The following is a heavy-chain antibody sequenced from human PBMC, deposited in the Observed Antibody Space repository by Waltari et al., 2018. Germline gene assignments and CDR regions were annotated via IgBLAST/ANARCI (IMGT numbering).Heavy chain of an antibody. Sequence: EVQMVESGGGLVKPGDSLRLSCAASGFTFTPAWLTWVRQAPGKGREWGGRIKSKSDGAITDFAAPVRGRFSISRDDSQNMVFLQMNSLRTEDTAVYYCTTLDAPWGGWGHGTLVTVSS. D-gene: IGHD7-27*01. J-gene: IGHJ4*01. V-gene: IGHV3-15*01. CDR1: GFTFTPAW. CDR3: TTLDAPWGG. CDR2: IKSKSDGAIT.